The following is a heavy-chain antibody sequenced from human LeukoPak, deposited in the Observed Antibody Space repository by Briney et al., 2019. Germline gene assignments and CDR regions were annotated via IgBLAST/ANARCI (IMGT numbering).Heavy chain of an antibody. Sequence: ASVKVSCKASGYTFTGYYMHWVRQAPGQGLEWMGLINPSSGGTNYAQNFQGRVIMTSDTSISTAYMELIRLRSDDTAVYYCAREGDCSGGSCLTDAFDIWGQGTMVTVSS. J-gene: IGHJ3*02. CDR1: GYTFTGYY. CDR2: INPSSGGT. CDR3: AREGDCSGGSCLTDAFDI. V-gene: IGHV1-2*02. D-gene: IGHD2-15*01.